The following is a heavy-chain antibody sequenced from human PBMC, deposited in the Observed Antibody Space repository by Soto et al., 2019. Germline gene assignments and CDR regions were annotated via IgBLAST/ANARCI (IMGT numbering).Heavy chain of an antibody. CDR2: ISGSGGST. CDR1: GFTFSSYA. V-gene: IGHV3-23*01. D-gene: IGHD3-10*01. CDR3: AREWVRGVSQYYYGMDV. Sequence: EVQLLESGGGLVQPGGSLRLSCAASGFTFSSYAMSWVRQAPGKGLEWVSAISGSGGSTYYADSVKGRFTISRDNSKNTLYLQMNSLRAEDTAVYYCAREWVRGVSQYYYGMDVWGQGTTVTVSS. J-gene: IGHJ6*02.